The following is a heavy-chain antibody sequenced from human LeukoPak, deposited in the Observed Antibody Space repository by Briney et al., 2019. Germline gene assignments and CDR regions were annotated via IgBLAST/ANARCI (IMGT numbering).Heavy chain of an antibody. V-gene: IGHV3-33*01. D-gene: IGHD1-14*01. CDR3: TRDNANRAYDY. CDR2: VWANGNTK. J-gene: IGHJ4*02. Sequence: GRSLRLSCAASGFTFSSYGMHWVRQAPGKGLEWLAVVWANGNTKYYADSVKGRFTISRDNSKNTLHLQIDSLRAEDTATYYCTRDNANRAYDYWGQGTLVTVSS. CDR1: GFTFSSYG.